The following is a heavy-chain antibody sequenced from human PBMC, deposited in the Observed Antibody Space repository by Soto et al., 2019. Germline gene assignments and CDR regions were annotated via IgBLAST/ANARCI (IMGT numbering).Heavy chain of an antibody. V-gene: IGHV1-8*01. CDR2: MNPNSGNT. D-gene: IGHD3-10*01. CDR3: ARVIHSGGSGSGGGYYGMDV. CDR1: GYTFTSYD. Sequence: QVQLVQSGAEVKKPGASVKVSCKASGYTFTSYDINWVRQATGQGLEWMGWMNPNSGNTGYAQKFQGRVTMTRNTAISTAYMGLSSLRSEDTAVYYCARVIHSGGSGSGGGYYGMDVWGQGTTVTVSS. J-gene: IGHJ6*02.